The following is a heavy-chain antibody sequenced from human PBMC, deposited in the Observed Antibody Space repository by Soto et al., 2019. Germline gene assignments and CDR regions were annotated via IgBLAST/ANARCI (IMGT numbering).Heavy chain of an antibody. CDR1: RLTFDDHA. V-gene: IGHV3-9*01. J-gene: IGHJ6*02. CDR3: ANDWVGEGPEYFYGVDV. D-gene: IGHD4-17*01. CDR2: ISWNGGRT. Sequence: EVQLVESGGGLVQPGRSLRLSCAASRLTFDDHAMHWVRQAPGKGLEWVSGISWNGGRTAYADSVKGRFTISRDNAKNSLYLQMNSLRVEDTALYYCANDWVGEGPEYFYGVDVWGHGTTVTVSS.